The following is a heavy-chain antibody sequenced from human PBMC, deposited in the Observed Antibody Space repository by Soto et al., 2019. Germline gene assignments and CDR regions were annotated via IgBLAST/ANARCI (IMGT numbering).Heavy chain of an antibody. V-gene: IGHV4-59*01. CDR2: IYYSGST. Sequence: SETLSLTCTVSGGSISSYYWSWIRQPPGKGLEWIGYIYYSGSTNYNPSLKSRVTISVDTSKNQFSLKLSSVTAADTAVYYCARDRSSDWFDPWGQGTLVTGSS. D-gene: IGHD1-26*01. J-gene: IGHJ5*02. CDR3: ARDRSSDWFDP. CDR1: GGSISSYY.